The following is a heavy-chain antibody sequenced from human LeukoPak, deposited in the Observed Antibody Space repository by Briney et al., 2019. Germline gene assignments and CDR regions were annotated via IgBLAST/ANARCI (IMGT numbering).Heavy chain of an antibody. CDR3: ARDWGVSARPGYMDV. Sequence: SETLSLTCAVYGGSFSGYYWSWIRQPPGKGLEWIEEINHSGSTKYNPSLKSRVTISVDTSKNQFSLRLSSVTAADTAVYYCARDWGVSARPGYMDVWGKGTTVTVSS. D-gene: IGHD6-6*01. CDR2: INHSGST. CDR1: GGSFSGYY. J-gene: IGHJ6*03. V-gene: IGHV4-34*01.